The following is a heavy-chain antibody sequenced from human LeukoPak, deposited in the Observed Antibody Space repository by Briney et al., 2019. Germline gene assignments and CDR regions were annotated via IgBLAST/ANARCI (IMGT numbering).Heavy chain of an antibody. Sequence: SETLSLTCTVSGGSISSYYWSWIRQPPGKGLEWIGYIYYSGSTNYNPSLKSRVTISVDTSKNQFSLKLSSVTAADTAVYYCARDTALERPGIGVFDIWGQGTMVAVSS. CDR3: ARDTALERPGIGVFDI. V-gene: IGHV4-59*01. J-gene: IGHJ3*02. CDR2: IYYSGST. CDR1: GGSISSYY. D-gene: IGHD1-1*01.